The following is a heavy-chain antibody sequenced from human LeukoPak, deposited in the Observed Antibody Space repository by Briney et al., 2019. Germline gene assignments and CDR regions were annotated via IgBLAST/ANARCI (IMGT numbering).Heavy chain of an antibody. V-gene: IGHV3-11*01. D-gene: IGHD3-9*01. CDR2: ISSSGSTI. J-gene: IGHJ4*02. CDR1: GFTFSDYY. CDR3: ARDQLLTGFDY. Sequence: GGSLRLSCEVSGFTFSDYYMSWIRQAPGKGLEWVSYISSSGSTIYYADSVKGRFTISRDNAKNSLYLQMNSLRAEDTAVYYCARDQLLTGFDYWGQGTLVTASS.